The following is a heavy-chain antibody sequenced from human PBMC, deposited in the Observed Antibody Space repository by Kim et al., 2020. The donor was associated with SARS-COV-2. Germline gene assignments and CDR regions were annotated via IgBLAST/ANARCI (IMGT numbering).Heavy chain of an antibody. J-gene: IGHJ1*01. CDR3: TRDHTSGSWSYFNL. CDR2: IYASGKT. V-gene: IGHV4-61*02. CDR1: GDSISSGGYY. D-gene: IGHD5-12*01. Sequence: SETLSLTCTVSGDSISSGGYYWTWIRQPAGKGLEWIGRIYASGKTNYNPSLTSRVTISLDTSKNHFSLTLSSVTAADTAVYYCTRDHTSGSWSYFNLWGQGTLVTVSS.